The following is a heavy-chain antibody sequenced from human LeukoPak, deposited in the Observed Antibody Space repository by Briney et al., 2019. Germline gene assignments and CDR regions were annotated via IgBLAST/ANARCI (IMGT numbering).Heavy chain of an antibody. CDR2: IYYSGST. Sequence: SETLSLTCAVYGGSFSGYYWSWIRQPPGKGLEWIGYIYYSGSTNYNPSLKSRVTISVDTSKNQFSLKLSSVTAADTAVYYCARRGQLGSDYWGQGTLVTVSS. CDR1: GGSFSGYY. CDR3: ARRGQLGSDY. J-gene: IGHJ4*02. D-gene: IGHD6-6*01. V-gene: IGHV4-59*12.